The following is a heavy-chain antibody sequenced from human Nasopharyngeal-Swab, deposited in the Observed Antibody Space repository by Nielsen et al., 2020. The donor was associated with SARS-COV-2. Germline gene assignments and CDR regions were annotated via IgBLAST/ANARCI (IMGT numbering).Heavy chain of an antibody. D-gene: IGHD3-9*01. CDR3: AKDLTGYYAPLDQ. V-gene: IGHV3-23*01. CDR2: VNGNGADT. J-gene: IGHJ4*02. Sequence: GGSLRLSCAASGFTFTSYAMNWVRQAPGKGLEWLSAVNGNGADTYYADSVKGRFTISKDNSKNTLYLHVNSLRAEDTAVYYCAKDLTGYYAPLDQWGQGVLVTVSS. CDR1: GFTFTSYA.